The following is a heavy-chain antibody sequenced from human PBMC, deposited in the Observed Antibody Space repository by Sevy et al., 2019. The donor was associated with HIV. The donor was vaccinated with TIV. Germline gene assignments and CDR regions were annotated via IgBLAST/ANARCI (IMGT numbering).Heavy chain of an antibody. CDR1: GFTFSNAW. CDR2: IKSKTDGGTT. D-gene: IGHD1-26*01. J-gene: IGHJ4*02. CDR3: TTLGDSGSYLLGPGDFDY. V-gene: IGHV3-15*01. Sequence: GGSLRLSCAASGFTFSNAWMSWVRQAPGKGLEWVGRIKSKTDGGTTDYAAPVKGRFTISRDDSKNTLYLQMNSLKTEDTAVYYCTTLGDSGSYLLGPGDFDYWGQGTLVTVSS.